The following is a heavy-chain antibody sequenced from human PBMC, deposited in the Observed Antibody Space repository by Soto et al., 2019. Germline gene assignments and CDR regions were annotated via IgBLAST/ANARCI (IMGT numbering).Heavy chain of an antibody. D-gene: IGHD3-16*01. CDR2: ISVHNGYT. CDR1: GYTFSTYG. J-gene: IGHJ4*02. Sequence: QVQLAQSGAEVKKPGASVTVSCKASGYTFSTYGISWVRQAPGQGLEWVGWISVHNGYTKYATELQGRVTVTTDPSTSTAYMELRSLRSDDSAVYYCARLEPNFGPHDYWGQGTLVTVTS. CDR3: ARLEPNFGPHDY. V-gene: IGHV1-18*01.